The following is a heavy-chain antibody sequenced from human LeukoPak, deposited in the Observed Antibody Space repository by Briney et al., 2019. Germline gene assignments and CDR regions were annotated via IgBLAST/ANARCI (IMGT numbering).Heavy chain of an antibody. Sequence: PGGSLRLSCAASGFTFSSYNMNWVRQAPGKGLEWVSYISSSSTIYYADSVEGRFTISRDNAKNSLYLQMNSLRAEDTAVYYCARAGSHRNSGYDYWGQGTLVTVSS. CDR2: ISSSSTI. J-gene: IGHJ4*02. D-gene: IGHD5-12*01. CDR3: ARAGSHRNSGYDY. V-gene: IGHV3-48*04. CDR1: GFTFSSYN.